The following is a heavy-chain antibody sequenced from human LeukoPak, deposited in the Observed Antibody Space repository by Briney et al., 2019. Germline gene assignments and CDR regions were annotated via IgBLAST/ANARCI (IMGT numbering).Heavy chain of an antibody. J-gene: IGHJ4*02. D-gene: IGHD2-2*01. CDR1: GFTFSIYS. V-gene: IGHV3-21*01. CDR3: VGVPAAIGHI. CDR2: ISSMSSYI. Sequence: PGGCLRLSCAASGFTFSIYSMNCVRQAAGKGLGWVSSISSMSSYIYYAGSVKGRFTISTDNAKNSLYLQMNSLRDEDTAVYYCVGVPAAIGHIWGQGTLVTVSS.